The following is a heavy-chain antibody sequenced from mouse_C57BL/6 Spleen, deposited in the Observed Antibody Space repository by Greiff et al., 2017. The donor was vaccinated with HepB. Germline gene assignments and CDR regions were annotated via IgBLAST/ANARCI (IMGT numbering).Heavy chain of an antibody. J-gene: IGHJ4*01. CDR1: GYTFTSYW. D-gene: IGHD1-1*01. CDR2: IYPGSGST. Sequence: QVQLKQPGAELVKPGASVKMSCKASGYTFTSYWITWVKQRPGQGLEWIGDIYPGSGSTNYNEKFKSKATLTVDTSSSTAYMQLSSLTSEDSAVYYCARCGSSPYYYAMDYWGQGTSVTVSS. V-gene: IGHV1-55*01. CDR3: ARCGSSPYYYAMDY.